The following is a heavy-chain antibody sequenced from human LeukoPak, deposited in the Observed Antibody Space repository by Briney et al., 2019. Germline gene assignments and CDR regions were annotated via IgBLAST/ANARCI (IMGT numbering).Heavy chain of an antibody. CDR2: IRDDGGEI. CDR1: GFTFSSYW. V-gene: IGHV3-7*01. CDR3: ARDKPRGSYYGSIFDS. D-gene: IGHD1-26*01. J-gene: IGHJ4*02. Sequence: GGSLRLSXEASGFTFSSYWMSWVRQAPGKGLEWVANIRDDGGEIYYVDSVKGRFTISRDNAKSSLFLQMNSLRAEDAAMYYCARDKPRGSYYGSIFDSWGRGTLVTVSS.